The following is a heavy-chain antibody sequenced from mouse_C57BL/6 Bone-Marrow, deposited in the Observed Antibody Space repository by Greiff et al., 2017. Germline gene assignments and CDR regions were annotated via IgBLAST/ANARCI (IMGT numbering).Heavy chain of an antibody. V-gene: IGHV1-74*01. D-gene: IGHD2-4*01. J-gene: IGHJ4*01. CDR1: GYTFTSYW. Sequence: VQLQQPGAELVKPGASVKVSCKASGYTFTSYWMHWVKQRPGQGLEWIGRIHPSDSDTNYNQKFKGKATLTVDKSSSTSYMQLSSLTSEDSAVYYCARGILRRDDAMDYWGQGNAVTVSS. CDR2: IHPSDSDT. CDR3: ARGILRRDDAMDY.